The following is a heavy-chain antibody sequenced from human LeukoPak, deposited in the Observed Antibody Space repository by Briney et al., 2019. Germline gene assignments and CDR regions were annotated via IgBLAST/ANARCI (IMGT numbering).Heavy chain of an antibody. CDR1: GGTFSSYA. D-gene: IGHD5-18*01. CDR2: VIPIFGTA. V-gene: IGHV1-69*13. CDR3: ARSVDTAMAKFDY. Sequence: SVKVSCKASGGTFSSYAISWVRQAPGQGLEWMGGVIPIFGTANYAQKFQGRVTITADESTSTAYMELSSLRSEDTAVYYCARSVDTAMAKFDYWGQGTLVTVSS. J-gene: IGHJ4*02.